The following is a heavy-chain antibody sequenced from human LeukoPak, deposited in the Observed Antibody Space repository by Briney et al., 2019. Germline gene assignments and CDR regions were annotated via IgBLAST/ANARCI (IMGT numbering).Heavy chain of an antibody. Sequence: GGSLRLSCAASGFTFSSYEMNWVRQAPGKGLEWVSYISSSGSTIYYAGSVKGRFTFSRDNAKNSLYLQMNSLRAEDTAVYYCARVTTMEDYWGQGTLVTVSS. CDR1: GFTFSSYE. CDR3: ARVTTMEDY. D-gene: IGHD5-18*01. CDR2: ISSSGSTI. V-gene: IGHV3-48*03. J-gene: IGHJ4*02.